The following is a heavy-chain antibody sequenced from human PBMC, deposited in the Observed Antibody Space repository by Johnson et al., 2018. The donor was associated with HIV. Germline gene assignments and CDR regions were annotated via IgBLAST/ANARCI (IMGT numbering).Heavy chain of an antibody. V-gene: IGHV3-30*18. CDR1: GFTFSSYG. Sequence: QMQLVESGGGVVQPGRSLRLSCAASGFTFSSYGMHWVRQAPGKGLEWVAVISYDGSNKYYADSVKGRFTISRDNSKNTLYLQMNSLRAEDTAVYYCAKDPGPQWELDATDAFDIWGQGTMVTV. D-gene: IGHD1-26*01. CDR2: ISYDGSNK. CDR3: AKDPGPQWELDATDAFDI. J-gene: IGHJ3*02.